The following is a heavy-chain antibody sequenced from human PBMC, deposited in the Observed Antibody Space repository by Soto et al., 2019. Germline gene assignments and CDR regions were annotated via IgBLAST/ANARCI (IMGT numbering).Heavy chain of an antibody. CDR2: IYHSGST. D-gene: IGHD1-26*01. CDR3: ARDPGELEGGDDY. V-gene: IGHV4-38-2*02. Sequence: SETLSLTCAVSGYSISSGYYWGWIRQPPGKGLEWIGSIYHSGSTYYNPSLKSRATISVDTSKNQFSLKLSSVTAADTAVYYCARDPGELEGGDDYWGQGTLVTVSS. CDR1: GYSISSGYY. J-gene: IGHJ4*02.